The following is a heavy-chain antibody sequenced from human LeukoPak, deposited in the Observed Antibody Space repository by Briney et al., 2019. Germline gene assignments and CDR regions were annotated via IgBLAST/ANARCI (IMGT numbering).Heavy chain of an antibody. CDR3: ARGGYYGSGSYYTPYYFDY. D-gene: IGHD3-10*01. CDR1: GGTFSSYA. Sequence: SVKVSCKASGGTFSSYAISWVRQAPGQGLEWMGGIIPIFGTANYAQKFQGRVTITADESTSTAYMELSSLRSEDTAVYYCARGGYYGSGSYYTPYYFDYWGQGTLVTVSS. CDR2: IIPIFGTA. J-gene: IGHJ4*02. V-gene: IGHV1-69*13.